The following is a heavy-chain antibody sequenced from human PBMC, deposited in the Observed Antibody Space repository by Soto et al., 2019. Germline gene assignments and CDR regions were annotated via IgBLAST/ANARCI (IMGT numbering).Heavy chain of an antibody. Sequence: GASVKVSCKASGYTYSLHWVRQAPGQGLEWMGIINPTSSTTSDAQKFQGRVTMTRDMSTSTVYMELSSLRSEDTAVYYCARDLYSSSWYVRAFDMWGQGTMVTVSS. CDR3: ARDLYSSSWYVRAFDM. D-gene: IGHD6-13*01. V-gene: IGHV1-46*03. CDR1: GYTYS. J-gene: IGHJ3*02. CDR2: INPTSSTT.